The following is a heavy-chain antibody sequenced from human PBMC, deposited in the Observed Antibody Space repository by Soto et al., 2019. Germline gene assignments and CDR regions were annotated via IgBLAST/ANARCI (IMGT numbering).Heavy chain of an antibody. CDR2: IIPILGIA. CDR1: GGTFSSYT. CDR3: ARDRCSGGSCCSYSYWYFDL. V-gene: IGHV1-69*08. Sequence: QVQLVQSGAEVKKPGSSVKVSCKASGGTFSSYTISWVRQAPGQGLEWMGRIIPILGIANYAQKFQGRVTITADKSTSTAYMELSSLRSEDTAVYYCARDRCSGGSCCSYSYWYFDLWGRGTLVTVSS. J-gene: IGHJ2*01. D-gene: IGHD2-15*01.